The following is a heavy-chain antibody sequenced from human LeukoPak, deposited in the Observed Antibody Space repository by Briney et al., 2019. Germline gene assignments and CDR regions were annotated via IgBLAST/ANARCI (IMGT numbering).Heavy chain of an antibody. CDR1: GYTFTSYD. J-gene: IGHJ4*02. D-gene: IGHD6-13*01. CDR3: ARGKVRGSWYGSTRYYFDY. V-gene: IGHV1-8*01. Sequence: VASVKVSCKASGYTFTSYDINWVRQATGQGLEWMGWMNPNSGNTGYAQKFQGRVTMTRNTSISTAYMELSSLRSEDTAVYYCARGKVRGSWYGSTRYYFDYWGQGTLVTVSS. CDR2: MNPNSGNT.